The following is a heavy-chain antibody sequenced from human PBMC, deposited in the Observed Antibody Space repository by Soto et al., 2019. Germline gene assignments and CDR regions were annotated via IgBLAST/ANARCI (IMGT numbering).Heavy chain of an antibody. CDR2: FDPEDGET. Sequence: ASVKVSFKVSGYTLTELSMHWVRQAPGKGLEWMGGFDPEDGETIYAQKFQGRVTMTEDTSTDTAYMELSSPRSEDTAVYYCATAPDSSGYFGRWHPHAFDIWG. J-gene: IGHJ3*02. V-gene: IGHV1-24*01. D-gene: IGHD3-22*01. CDR3: ATAPDSSGYFGRWHPHAFDI. CDR1: GYTLTELS.